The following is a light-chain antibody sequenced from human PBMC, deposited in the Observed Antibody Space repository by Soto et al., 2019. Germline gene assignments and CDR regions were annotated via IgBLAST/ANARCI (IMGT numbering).Light chain of an antibody. CDR2: GAS. J-gene: IGKJ2*01. CDR3: QQYGSSPGYT. V-gene: IGKV3-20*01. CDR1: QSVSSSY. Sequence: EIVLTQSPGTLSLSPGERASLCCRASQSVSSSYLAWYQQKPGQAPRLLIYGASSRATGIPDRFSGSGSGTDFTLTISRLEPEDFAVYYCQQYGSSPGYTFGQGTKLEIK.